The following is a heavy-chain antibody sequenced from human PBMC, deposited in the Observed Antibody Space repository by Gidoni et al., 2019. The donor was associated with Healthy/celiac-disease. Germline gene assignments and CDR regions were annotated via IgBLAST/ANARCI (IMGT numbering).Heavy chain of an antibody. CDR3: ARDAYYYDSSGYLNWFDP. CDR2: TYYRSKWYN. D-gene: IGHD3-22*01. J-gene: IGHJ5*02. Sequence: QVQLQQSGPGLVKPSQTLSLTCAISGDSVSSNSAAWNWIRQSPSRGLEWLGRTYYRSKWYNDYAVSVKSRITINPDTSKNQFSLQLNSVTPEDTAVYYCARDAYYYDSSGYLNWFDPWGQGTLVTVSS. CDR1: GDSVSSNSAA. V-gene: IGHV6-1*01.